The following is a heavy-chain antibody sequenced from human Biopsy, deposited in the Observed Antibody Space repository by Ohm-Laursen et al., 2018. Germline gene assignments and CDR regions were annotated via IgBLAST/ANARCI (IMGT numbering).Heavy chain of an antibody. CDR1: GGSISSYY. CDR2: LYTTGST. J-gene: IGHJ1*01. CDR3: ARSIDYGNSYFQY. Sequence: GTLSLTCTVSGGSISSYYWNWIRQPAGGGLEYIGRLYTTGSTNYNPSLRSRVTMSADTSKNQFSLNLRSVTAADTAAYFCARSIDYGNSYFQYWGQGILVTVSS. V-gene: IGHV4-4*07. D-gene: IGHD4/OR15-4a*01.